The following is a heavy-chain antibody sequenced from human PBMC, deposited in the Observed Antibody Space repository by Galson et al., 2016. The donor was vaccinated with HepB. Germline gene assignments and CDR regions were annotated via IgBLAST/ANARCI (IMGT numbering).Heavy chain of an antibody. CDR1: GFTFSRHG. Sequence: SLRLSCAASGFTFSRHGFHWVRQAPGKGLEWVSLIWSDGSNKYYADSVKGRFTISRDNSKNTLYLQMHSLRAEDTAVYFCAREGAEMAVAGTAFDYWGQGTLVTVSS. D-gene: IGHD6-19*01. CDR3: AREGAEMAVAGTAFDY. CDR2: IWSDGSNK. J-gene: IGHJ4*02. V-gene: IGHV3-33*01.